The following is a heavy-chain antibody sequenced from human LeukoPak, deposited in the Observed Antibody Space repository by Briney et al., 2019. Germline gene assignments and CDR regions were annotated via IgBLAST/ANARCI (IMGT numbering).Heavy chain of an antibody. D-gene: IGHD3-9*01. V-gene: IGHV1-2*02. CDR2: INPNSGGT. J-gene: IGHJ4*02. CDR3: ARGLGEDYDILTGYCPGDY. Sequence: ASVKVSCKAPGYTFTGYYMHWVRQAPGQGLEWMGWINPNSGGTNYAQKFQGRVTMTRDTSISTAYMELSRLRSDDTAVYYCARGLGEDYDILTGYCPGDYWGQGTLVTVSS. CDR1: GYTFTGYY.